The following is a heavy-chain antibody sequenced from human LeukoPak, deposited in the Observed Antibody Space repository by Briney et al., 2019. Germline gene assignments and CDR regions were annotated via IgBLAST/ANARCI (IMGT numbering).Heavy chain of an antibody. Sequence: PGRSLRLSCAASGFTFSSYAMHWVRQAPGKGLEWVAVISYDGSNKYYADSVKGRFTISRDNSKNTLYLQMNSLRAEDTAVYYCARDAPPTDTATVRNWFDPWGQGTLVTVSS. V-gene: IGHV3-30*04. D-gene: IGHD5-18*01. CDR1: GFTFSSYA. CDR2: ISYDGSNK. J-gene: IGHJ5*02. CDR3: ARDAPPTDTATVRNWFDP.